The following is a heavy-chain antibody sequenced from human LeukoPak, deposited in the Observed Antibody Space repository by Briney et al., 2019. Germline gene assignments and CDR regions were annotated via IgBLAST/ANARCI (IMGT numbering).Heavy chain of an antibody. J-gene: IGHJ4*02. D-gene: IGHD3-22*01. Sequence: GGSLRLSCAASGFTFSRFGMHWVRQAPGKGLEWVAVISYDGSNKYYADSVKGRFTISRDNSKNTLYLQMNSLRAEDTAVYYCARDREGTMIVVVTYYFDYWGQGTLVTVSS. CDR3: ARDREGTMIVVVTYYFDY. V-gene: IGHV3-30*03. CDR1: GFTFSRFG. CDR2: ISYDGSNK.